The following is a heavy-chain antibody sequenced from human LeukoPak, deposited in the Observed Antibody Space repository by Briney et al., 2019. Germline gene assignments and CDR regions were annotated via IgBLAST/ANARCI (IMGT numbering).Heavy chain of an antibody. D-gene: IGHD3-10*01. Sequence: PGGSLRLSCAASGFTFSSYSMNWVRQAPGKGLEWVANIKQDGSEKYYVDSVKGRFTISRDNAKNSLYLQMNSLRAGDTAVYYCARANRGVIDYWGQGTLVTVSS. CDR2: IKQDGSEK. CDR1: GFTFSSYS. J-gene: IGHJ4*02. V-gene: IGHV3-7*01. CDR3: ARANRGVIDY.